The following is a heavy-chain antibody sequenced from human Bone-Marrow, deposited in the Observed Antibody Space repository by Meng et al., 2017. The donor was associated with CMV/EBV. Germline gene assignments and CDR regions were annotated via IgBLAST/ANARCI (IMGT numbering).Heavy chain of an antibody. CDR3: ARVLYSGSFIPGGADY. D-gene: IGHD1-26*01. J-gene: IGHJ4*02. V-gene: IGHV1-18*04. CDR1: GYTFTSYY. Sequence: ASVKVSCKASGYTFTSYYMHWVRQAPGKGLEWMGWISAYNGNTNYAQKLQGRVTMTTDTSTSTAYMELRSLRSDDTAVYYCARVLYSGSFIPGGADYWGQGTLVTVSS. CDR2: ISAYNGNT.